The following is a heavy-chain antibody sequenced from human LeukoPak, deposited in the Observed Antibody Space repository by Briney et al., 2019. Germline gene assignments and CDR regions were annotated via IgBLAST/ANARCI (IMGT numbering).Heavy chain of an antibody. J-gene: IGHJ4*02. CDR2: VIPILGTT. D-gene: IGHD1-26*01. Sequence: SVKVSCKASGTTFSKSAISWVRQAPGQGLEWMGGVIPILGTTNYAQKFQDRVSITTDESASTAYMEVNSLGSVDTAVYYCARDDGSATMGFDSWGQGTLVTVSS. V-gene: IGHV1-69*05. CDR1: GTTFSKSA. CDR3: ARDDGSATMGFDS.